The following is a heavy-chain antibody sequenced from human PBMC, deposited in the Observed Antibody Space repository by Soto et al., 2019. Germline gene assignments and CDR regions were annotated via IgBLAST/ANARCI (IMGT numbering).Heavy chain of an antibody. CDR1: GGSISSVDYY. CDR2: MFYTGST. Sequence: SETLSLTCTVSGGSISSVDYYWSWIRQPPGKGLEWIGYMFYTGSTYYSPSLKSRVAISVDTSKNQFSLKLSSVTVADMAVYYCARDSGYYGDYFDSWGQGTLVTVSS. D-gene: IGHD5-12*01. CDR3: ARDSGYYGDYFDS. V-gene: IGHV4-30-4*01. J-gene: IGHJ4*02.